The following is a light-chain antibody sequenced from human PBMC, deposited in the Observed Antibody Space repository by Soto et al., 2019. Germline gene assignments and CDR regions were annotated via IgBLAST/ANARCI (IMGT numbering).Light chain of an antibody. V-gene: IGLV1-47*02. J-gene: IGLJ2*01. Sequence: QSVLTKPPSASATPGQGVTVSCSGSASNIGTFYVSWYQHLPGTAPKLLIYADNQRPSGVPDRFSGSKSGTSASLAISGLRSGDEADYYCTSWDDNLSAVVFGGGTKLTVL. CDR3: TSWDDNLSAVV. CDR1: ASNIGTFY. CDR2: ADN.